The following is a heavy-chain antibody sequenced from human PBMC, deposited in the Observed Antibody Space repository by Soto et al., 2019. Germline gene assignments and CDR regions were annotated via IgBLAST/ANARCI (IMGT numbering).Heavy chain of an antibody. J-gene: IGHJ6*02. CDR2: IYHSGNT. CDR1: GYSIRSGYY. V-gene: IGHV4-38-2*01. CDR3: ARATSGDSRFYYYYGLDV. D-gene: IGHD2-21*02. Sequence: KTSETLSLTCVVSGYSIRSGYYWGWVRQPPGKGLEWIGSIYHSGNTFYNPSLKSRVTISVDTSKNQFSLKLSSVTAADTAVYYCARATSGDSRFYYYYGLDVWGQGTTVTVSS.